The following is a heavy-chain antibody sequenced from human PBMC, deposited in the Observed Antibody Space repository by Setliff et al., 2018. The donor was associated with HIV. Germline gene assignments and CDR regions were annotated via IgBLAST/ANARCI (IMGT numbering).Heavy chain of an antibody. CDR3: ARADYGDFVEY. J-gene: IGHJ4*02. Sequence: GSLRLSCAASGFTFSSYAMSWVRQAPGKGLEWVSSISCSGGRTYHADSVKGRFTISRDNSKNTLYVQMNSLRAEDAAVYYCARADYGDFVEYWGRGTLVTVS. CDR2: ISCSGGRT. D-gene: IGHD4-17*01. V-gene: IGHV3-23*01. CDR1: GFTFSSYA.